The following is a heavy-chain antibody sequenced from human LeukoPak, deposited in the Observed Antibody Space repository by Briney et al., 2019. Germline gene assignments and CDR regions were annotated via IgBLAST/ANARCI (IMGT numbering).Heavy chain of an antibody. CDR1: GYTFTGYY. D-gene: IGHD2-2*01. J-gene: IGHJ4*02. Sequence: ASVKVSCKASGYTFTGYYMHWVRQAPGQGLEWMGWFNPNSGGTNYAQKFQGRVTMTRDTSISTAYMELSRLRSDDTAVYYCVRSGDIVVVPASYWGQGTLVTVSS. V-gene: IGHV1-2*02. CDR3: VRSGDIVVVPASY. CDR2: FNPNSGGT.